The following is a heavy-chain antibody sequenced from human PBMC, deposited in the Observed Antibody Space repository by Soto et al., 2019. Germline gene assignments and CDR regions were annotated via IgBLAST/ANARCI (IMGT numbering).Heavy chain of an antibody. CDR2: INPNSGGT. J-gene: IGHJ4*02. V-gene: IGHV1-2*04. Sequence: QVQLVQSGAEVKKPGASVKVSCKASGYTITGYYMHWLRQAPGQGLEWMGWINPNSGGTNHAQKFQDWVTMTTDTSISTAYMELSRLRSDDTAVYYCARAVGYTYFAYWGQRTLVTVSS. CDR1: GYTITGYY. CDR3: ARAVGYTYFAY. D-gene: IGHD5-12*01.